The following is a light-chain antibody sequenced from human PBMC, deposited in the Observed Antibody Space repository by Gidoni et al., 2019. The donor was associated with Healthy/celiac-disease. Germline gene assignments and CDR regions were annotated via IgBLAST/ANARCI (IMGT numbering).Light chain of an antibody. CDR3: QVWDSSSDHPHVV. Sequence: SSVLTPPPSVSVSPGHTARITCGGNNIGRKSVHWYKKKPGQAPVLVIYYDSDRPSGIPERFSGSNSGNTATLTISRVEAGDEADYYCQVWDSSSDHPHVVFGGGTKLTVL. CDR1: NIGRKS. J-gene: IGLJ2*01. V-gene: IGLV3-21*04. CDR2: YDS.